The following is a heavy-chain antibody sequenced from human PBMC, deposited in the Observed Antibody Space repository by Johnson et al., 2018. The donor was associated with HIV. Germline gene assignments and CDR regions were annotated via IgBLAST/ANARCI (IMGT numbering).Heavy chain of an antibody. CDR2: ISSSGSNI. D-gene: IGHD1-1*01. Sequence: QVQLVESGGGLVKPGGSLRLSCAASGFTFSDYYMSWIRQAPGKGLEWVSYISSSGSNIYYADSVKGRFTISRDNAKNSLYLQMNSLRVEDTAVYYCARSTSSSDDDAFYIWGQGTMVTVSS. V-gene: IGHV3-11*04. J-gene: IGHJ3*02. CDR1: GFTFSDYY. CDR3: ARSTSSSDDDAFYI.